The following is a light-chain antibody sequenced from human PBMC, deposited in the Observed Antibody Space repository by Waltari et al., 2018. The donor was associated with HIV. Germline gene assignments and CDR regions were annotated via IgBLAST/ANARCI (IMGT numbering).Light chain of an antibody. CDR3: ASYTRTSTVV. J-gene: IGLJ3*02. CDR1: SSDIATY. V-gene: IGLV2-14*01. CDR2: DAN. Sequence: QSALTQPASVSGSLGQSITISCIGTSSDIATYVSWYQHHPDNAPRLVIYDANTRPSGSPLRFSGSKSGNTASLTISGLQAEDEADYYCASYTRTSTVVFGGGTKLTVL.